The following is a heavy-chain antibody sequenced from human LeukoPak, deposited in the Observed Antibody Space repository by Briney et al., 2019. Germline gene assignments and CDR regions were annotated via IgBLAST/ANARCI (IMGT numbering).Heavy chain of an antibody. Sequence: PGGSLRLSCAASGFTFSSNTMSWVRQAPGKGLEWVSAITGSGGSTFYTDSVKGRFTISRDNPKNTLYLQMNSLRAEDTAVYYCGKALFSQTSWFVPWGLGTLVTVSS. CDR1: GFTFSSNT. D-gene: IGHD2-2*01. J-gene: IGHJ5*02. CDR2: ITGSGGST. CDR3: GKALFSQTSWFVP. V-gene: IGHV3-23*01.